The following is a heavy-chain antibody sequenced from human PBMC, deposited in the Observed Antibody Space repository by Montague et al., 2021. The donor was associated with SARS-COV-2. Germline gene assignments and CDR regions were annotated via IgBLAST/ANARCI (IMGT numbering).Heavy chain of an antibody. D-gene: IGHD3-10*01. J-gene: IGHJ6*03. V-gene: IGHV4-34*01. CDR2: IHHGGST. Sequence: SETLSLTCAVHGGSFSTYSWNWIRQPPGKGLEWIGEIHHGGSTNYNPSLKSRVTISAGTSKNQFSLKLTSVAAVDTAVYYCARLGDGVVPSPILGVGPYYSYYYMDVWSKGTTVTVSS. CDR1: GGSFSTYS. CDR3: ARLGDGVVPSPILGVGPYYSYYYMDV.